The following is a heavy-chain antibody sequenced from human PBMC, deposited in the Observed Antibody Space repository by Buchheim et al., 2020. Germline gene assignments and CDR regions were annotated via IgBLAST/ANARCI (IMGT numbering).Heavy chain of an antibody. J-gene: IGHJ4*02. Sequence: QVQLVESGGGLVNPGGSLRLSCAASGFTFSDYYMTWIRQAPGKGLEWVSHISTGSSYRKYAGSVKGRFTISRANARDALYLQMNSLRAEDTAVYYCAKAGSSLGRFDSWGQGTL. CDR1: GFTFSDYY. V-gene: IGHV3-11*06. CDR3: AKAGSSLGRFDS. D-gene: IGHD6-6*01. CDR2: ISTGSSYR.